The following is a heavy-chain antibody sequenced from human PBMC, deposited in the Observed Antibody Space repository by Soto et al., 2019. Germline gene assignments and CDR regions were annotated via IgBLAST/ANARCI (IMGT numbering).Heavy chain of an antibody. CDR1: GFTFSSYS. Sequence: EVQLVESGGGLVKPGGSLRLSCAASGFTFSSYSMNWVRQAPGKGLEWVSSISSSSYIYYADSVKGRFTISRDNAKNSLYLQMNSLRAEDTAVYYCARDLPYDPTNAFDIWGQGTMVTVSS. CDR2: ISSSSYI. V-gene: IGHV3-21*01. CDR3: ARDLPYDPTNAFDI. J-gene: IGHJ3*02. D-gene: IGHD5-12*01.